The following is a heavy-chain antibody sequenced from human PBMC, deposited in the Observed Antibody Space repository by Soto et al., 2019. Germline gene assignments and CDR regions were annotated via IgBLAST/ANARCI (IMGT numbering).Heavy chain of an antibody. CDR1: GGSIKVGGYY. CDR3: ARLAYSHYST. J-gene: IGHJ4*02. V-gene: IGHV4-39*01. D-gene: IGHD5-12*01. Sequence: SETLSLTCTVSGGSIKVGGYYWCWIRQPPGKGLEWVATIYYSGTTYYNPSLKSRLTISLDTSRIQFSLDLTSVTAADTAVYYCARLAYSHYSTWGQGTLVTV. CDR2: IYYSGTT.